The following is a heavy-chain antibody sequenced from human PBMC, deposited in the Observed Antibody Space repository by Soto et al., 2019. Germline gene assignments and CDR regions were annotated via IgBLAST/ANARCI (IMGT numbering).Heavy chain of an antibody. D-gene: IGHD3-16*01. CDR3: STLGEWGSDSGY. Sequence: EVQLVESGGGLVQPGGSLKLSCAASGFTFSGAAIHWVRQAPGKGLEWVGRIRRKAKDYATAYTGSVKGRFTIARDDSKYAAYLQMNSLTTDDTAMYYCSTLGEWGSDSGYWGQGTLVTVSS. J-gene: IGHJ4*02. V-gene: IGHV3-73*02. CDR1: GFTFSGAA. CDR2: IRRKAKDYAT.